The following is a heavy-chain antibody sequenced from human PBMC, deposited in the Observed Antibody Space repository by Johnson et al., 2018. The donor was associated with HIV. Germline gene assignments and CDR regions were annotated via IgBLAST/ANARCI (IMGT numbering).Heavy chain of an antibody. CDR1: GFTLSDYY. J-gene: IGHJ3*02. CDR2: ISGGGVGT. CDR3: ARSDYDSSGYYAFDI. Sequence: QVQLVESGGGLVKPGGSLRLSCAGSGFTLSDYYMSWVRQAPGKGLEWIAYISGGGVGTFYADSVKGRFTISRDTSKNTLYLQMNSLRAGDTAVYYCARSDYDSSGYYAFDIWGQGTMVTVSS. D-gene: IGHD3-22*01. V-gene: IGHV3-11*04.